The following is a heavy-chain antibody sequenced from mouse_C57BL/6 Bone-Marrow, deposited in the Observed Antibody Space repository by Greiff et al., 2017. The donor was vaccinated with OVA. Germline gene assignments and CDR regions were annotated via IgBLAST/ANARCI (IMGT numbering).Heavy chain of an antibody. D-gene: IGHD2-2*01. CDR3: AGRGLWLGWYFDV. Sequence: EVKVEEPGPGLVKPSQSLSLTCSVTGYSFTSGYYWNWIRQLPGNNLEWMGYIRNDGSNNYNPSLTNRTSITSDTSKNRFFLKLNTVTTEEAATDYCAGRGLWLGWYFDVWGTGTTVTVSS. J-gene: IGHJ1*03. CDR2: IRNDGSN. V-gene: IGHV3-6*01. CDR1: GYSFTSGYY.